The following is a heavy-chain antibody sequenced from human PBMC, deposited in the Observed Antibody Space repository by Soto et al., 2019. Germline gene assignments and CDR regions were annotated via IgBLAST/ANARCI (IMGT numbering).Heavy chain of an antibody. D-gene: IGHD6-13*01. CDR2: IYSGGST. Sequence: GGSLRLSCAASGFTVSSNYMSWVRQAPGKGLEWVSVIYSGGSTYYADSVKGRFTISRDNSENTLYLQMNSLRAEDTAVYYCASTSLIAAAGTIGAFDIWGQGTMVTVSS. CDR3: ASTSLIAAAGTIGAFDI. V-gene: IGHV3-66*01. J-gene: IGHJ3*02. CDR1: GFTVSSNY.